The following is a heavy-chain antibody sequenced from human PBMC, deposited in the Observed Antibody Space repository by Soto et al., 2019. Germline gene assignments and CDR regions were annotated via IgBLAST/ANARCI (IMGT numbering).Heavy chain of an antibody. CDR3: ARSKYSTNWNHGIDV. CDR1: GYSFTTDW. D-gene: IGHD6-13*01. J-gene: IGHJ6*02. V-gene: IGHV5-51*01. CDR2: FYPGDSQI. Sequence: PGGSLKISCRGSGYSFTTDWIGWGRQMPWKGLEWMGMFYPGDSQIRYSPSFQGQVTISVDKSISTAYLQWSSLKSSDTAMYYCARSKYSTNWNHGIDVWGQGTTVTVSS.